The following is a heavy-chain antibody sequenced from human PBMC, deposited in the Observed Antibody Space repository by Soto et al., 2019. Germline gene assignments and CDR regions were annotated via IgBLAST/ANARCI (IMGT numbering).Heavy chain of an antibody. V-gene: IGHV3-66*01. CDR3: ARDGGSGGSCYLGTGFDY. D-gene: IGHD2-15*01. Sequence: EVQLVESGGGLVQPGGSLRLSCAASGFTVSSNYVNWVRQAPGKGLEWVSGIHSGGNTYYADSVKGRFTISRDNSKNTVSVHMNSVRAEDTAVYYCARDGGSGGSCYLGTGFDYWGQGTMVTVSS. J-gene: IGHJ4*02. CDR1: GFTVSSNY. CDR2: IHSGGNT.